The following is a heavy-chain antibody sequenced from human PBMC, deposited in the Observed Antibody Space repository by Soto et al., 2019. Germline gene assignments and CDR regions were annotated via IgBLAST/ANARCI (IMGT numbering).Heavy chain of an antibody. CDR2: VIPVFRTA. V-gene: IGHV1-69*12. CDR1: GGTFSNSP. CDR3: ARSRFVVGVTEDYYGMYV. Sequence: QVQLVQSGAEVKKPGSSVKVSCKSSGGTFSNSPISWVRQAPGQGLEWVGGVIPVFRTANYAQKFQGRVTIIADESTNTAYMGLSSLRSDDPAVYYCARSRFVVGVTEDYYGMYVWGQGTTVTVSS. D-gene: IGHD2-15*01. J-gene: IGHJ6*02.